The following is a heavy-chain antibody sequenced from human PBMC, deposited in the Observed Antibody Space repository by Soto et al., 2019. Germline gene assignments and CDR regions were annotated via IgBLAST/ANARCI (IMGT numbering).Heavy chain of an antibody. D-gene: IGHD4-17*01. CDR2: IWYDGSNK. CDR1: GFTFSSYG. J-gene: IGHJ4*02. CDR3: ARLNGDYSFDY. V-gene: IGHV3-33*01. Sequence: PGGSLRLSCAASGFTFSSYGMHWVRQAPGKGLEWVAVIWYDGSNKYYAESVKGRFTISRDNSKNTLYLQMNSLRAEDTAVYYCARLNGDYSFDYWGQGTLVTVSS.